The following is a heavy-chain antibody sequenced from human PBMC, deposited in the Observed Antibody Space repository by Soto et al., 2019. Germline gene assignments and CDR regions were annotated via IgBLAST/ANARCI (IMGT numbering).Heavy chain of an antibody. CDR3: AKDSSGYFYVGYFDY. CDR1: GFTFSSYA. J-gene: IGHJ4*02. D-gene: IGHD3-22*01. Sequence: PGGSLRVSCAASGFTFSSYAMSWVRQAPGKGLEWVSAISRSGGSTYYADSVKGRFTISRENSKNTLYQQMNSLRAEDTAVYYCAKDSSGYFYVGYFDYWGQGTLVTVYS. CDR2: ISRSGGST. V-gene: IGHV3-23*01.